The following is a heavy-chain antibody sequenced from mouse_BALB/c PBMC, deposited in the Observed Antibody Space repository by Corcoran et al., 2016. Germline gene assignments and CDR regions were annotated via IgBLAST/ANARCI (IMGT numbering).Heavy chain of an antibody. CDR1: GYTFTEYT. CDR2: INPNNGGT. J-gene: IGHJ3*01. Sequence: EVQLQQSGPELVKPGASVKISCTTSGYTFTEYTMHWVKQSHGKSLEWIGGINPNNGGTSYNQKFNGKATLTVDKFSSTAYMELRSLTSEDSAVYYCARSMITTTVWFAYWGQGTLVTVSA. D-gene: IGHD2-4*01. V-gene: IGHV1-18*01. CDR3: ARSMITTTVWFAY.